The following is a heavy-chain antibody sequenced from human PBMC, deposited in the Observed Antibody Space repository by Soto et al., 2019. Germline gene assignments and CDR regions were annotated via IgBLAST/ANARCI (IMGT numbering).Heavy chain of an antibody. CDR1: GGTFSSYA. V-gene: IGHV1-69*05. CDR3: ARRNDYNDY. Sequence: SVKVSCKASGGTFSSYAISWVRQAPGQGLEWMGGVIPNNGNTNYAQKLQGRVTMTTDESTSTAYMELRSLTSDDTAVYYCARRNDYNDYWGQGTLVTVSS. CDR2: VIPNNGNT. J-gene: IGHJ4*02.